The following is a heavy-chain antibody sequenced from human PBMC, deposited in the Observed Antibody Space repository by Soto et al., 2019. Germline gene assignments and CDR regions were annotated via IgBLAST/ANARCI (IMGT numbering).Heavy chain of an antibody. CDR1: GGSISSGGYY. Sequence: QVQLQESGPGLVKPSQTLSLTCTVSGGSISSGGYYWSWIRQHPGKGLEWIGYIYYSGSTYYNPSLKSRVTISVHTSKNQFSLKLSSGTAADTAVYYCARDRLESPYFDYWGQGTLVTVSS. J-gene: IGHJ4*02. CDR2: IYYSGST. CDR3: ARDRLESPYFDY. V-gene: IGHV4-31*03.